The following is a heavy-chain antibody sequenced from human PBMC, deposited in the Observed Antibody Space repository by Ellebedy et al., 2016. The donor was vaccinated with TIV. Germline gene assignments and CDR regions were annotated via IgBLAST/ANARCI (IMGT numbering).Heavy chain of an antibody. CDR1: GYTFTNYY. D-gene: IGHD3-3*01. J-gene: IGHJ4*02. Sequence: ASVKVSCKASGYTFTNYYIHWVRQAPGQGLEWMGIINPSSGSTSYAQKFQGRVTMTRDTSISTAYMALSRLRSDDTAVYYCARGSFYDWRVAGYWGQGTLVTVSS. CDR2: INPSSGST. CDR3: ARGSFYDWRVAGY. V-gene: IGHV1-46*01.